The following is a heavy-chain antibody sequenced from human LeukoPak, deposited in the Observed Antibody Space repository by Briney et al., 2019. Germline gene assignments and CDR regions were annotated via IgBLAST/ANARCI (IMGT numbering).Heavy chain of an antibody. CDR2: TYYRSKWYN. D-gene: IGHD6-13*01. V-gene: IGHV6-1*01. CDR1: GDSVSSNSAA. Sequence: SQTLSLTCAISGDSVSSNSAAWNWIRQSPSRGLEWLGRTYYRSKWYNDYAVSVKSRITINPDTSKNQFSLQLNSVTPEDAAVYYCAREKPRIAAAGGRNWFDLWGQGTLVTVSS. J-gene: IGHJ5*02. CDR3: AREKPRIAAAGGRNWFDL.